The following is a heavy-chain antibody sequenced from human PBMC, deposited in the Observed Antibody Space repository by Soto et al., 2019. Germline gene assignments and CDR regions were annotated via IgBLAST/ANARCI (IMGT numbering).Heavy chain of an antibody. Sequence: QITLKESGPTVVKPTETLTLTCTFSGFSLTTSVVGVGWVRQSPGKAPEWLALISWDDDKRYSTSLNSRLIITKDTSKNQVVLTMANVDPADTATYYCAHRVLRTVFGLVTTTAIYFDFWGPGTPVVVSS. CDR2: ISWDDDK. V-gene: IGHV2-5*02. D-gene: IGHD3-3*01. CDR3: AHRVLRTVFGLVTTTAIYFDF. CDR1: GFSLTTSVVG. J-gene: IGHJ4*02.